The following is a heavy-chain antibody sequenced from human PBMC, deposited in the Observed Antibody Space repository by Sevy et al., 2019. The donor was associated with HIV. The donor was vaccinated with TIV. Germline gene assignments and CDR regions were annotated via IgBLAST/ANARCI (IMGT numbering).Heavy chain of an antibody. CDR3: AATREYYYGNSGYFDY. CDR2: FDPEDGER. V-gene: IGHV1-24*01. Sequence: VKVSCKVSGYTLTKLSMHWVRQAPGKGLEWMGSFDPEDGERIYAQNFQGRVTMSEDTSTDTAYMDLSSLRSDDTTVYYCAATREYYYGNSGYFDYWGQGTLVTVSS. J-gene: IGHJ4*02. D-gene: IGHD3-22*01. CDR1: GYTLTKLS.